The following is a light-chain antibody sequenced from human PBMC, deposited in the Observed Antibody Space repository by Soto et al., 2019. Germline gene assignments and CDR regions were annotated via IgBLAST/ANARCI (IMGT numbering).Light chain of an antibody. V-gene: IGKV1-8*01. Sequence: IRMTQSPSSLSASTGHRVTITCRASQDISGWLAWYQQKQGKAPKLLIYAASSLQTGVPSRFSGSGGGTDFTLSISSVQTEDFATYFCQQSYMDPITFGQGTRLEIK. CDR2: AAS. CDR3: QQSYMDPIT. CDR1: QDISGW. J-gene: IGKJ5*01.